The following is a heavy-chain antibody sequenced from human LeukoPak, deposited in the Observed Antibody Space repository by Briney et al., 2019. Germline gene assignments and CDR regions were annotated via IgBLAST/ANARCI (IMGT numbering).Heavy chain of an antibody. D-gene: IGHD3-10*01. J-gene: IGHJ5*02. V-gene: IGHV4-59*01. CDR1: GGSISSYY. Sequence: SETLSLTCTVSGGSISSYYWSWLRQPPGKGLEWIGYIDYSGSTNYNPSLKSRVTISVDTSKNQFSLKLSSVTAADTAVYYCARIVSQRITMVRGVIIWFDPWGQGTLVTVSS. CDR3: ARIVSQRITMVRGVIIWFDP. CDR2: IDYSGST.